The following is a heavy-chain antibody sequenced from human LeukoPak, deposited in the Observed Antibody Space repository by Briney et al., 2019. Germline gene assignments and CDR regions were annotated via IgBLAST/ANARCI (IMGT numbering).Heavy chain of an antibody. J-gene: IGHJ3*02. D-gene: IGHD3-22*01. CDR2: ISSSSSTI. CDR3: ARDRGYYDSRSGAFDI. CDR1: GFTFSSYS. Sequence: PGGSLRLSCAASGFTFSSYSMNWVRQAPGKGLEWVSYISSSSSTIYYADSVKGRFTISRDNAKNSLYLQMNSLRAEDTAVYYCARDRGYYDSRSGAFDIWGQGTMVTVSS. V-gene: IGHV3-48*01.